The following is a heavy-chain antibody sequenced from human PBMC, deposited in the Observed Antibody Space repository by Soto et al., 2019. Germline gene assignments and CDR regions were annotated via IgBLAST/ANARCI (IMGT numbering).Heavy chain of an antibody. V-gene: IGHV1-69*13. CDR1: GYTFTSYG. CDR2: IIPIFGTA. D-gene: IGHD2-15*01. Sequence: ASVKVSCKASGYTFTSYGISWVRQAPGQGLEWMGGIIPIFGTANYAQKFQGRVTITADESTSTAYMELSSLRSEDTAVYYCARGSTVVNAFDIWGQGTMVTVSS. J-gene: IGHJ3*02. CDR3: ARGSTVVNAFDI.